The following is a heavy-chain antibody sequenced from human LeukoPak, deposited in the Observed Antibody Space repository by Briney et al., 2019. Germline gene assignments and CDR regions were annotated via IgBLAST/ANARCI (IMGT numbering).Heavy chain of an antibody. Sequence: ASVKVSCKASGYTFTSYGISWVRQAPGQGHEWMGWISAYNGNTNYAQKLQGRVTMTTDTSTSTAYMELRSLRSDDTAVYYCARDIQWELPLADGFWFDPWGQGTLVTVSS. D-gene: IGHD1-26*01. CDR2: ISAYNGNT. CDR1: GYTFTSYG. J-gene: IGHJ5*02. CDR3: ARDIQWELPLADGFWFDP. V-gene: IGHV1-18*01.